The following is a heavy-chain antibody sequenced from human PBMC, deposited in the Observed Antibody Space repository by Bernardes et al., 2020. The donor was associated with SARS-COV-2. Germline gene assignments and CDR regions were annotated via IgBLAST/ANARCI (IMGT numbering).Heavy chain of an antibody. CDR3: ARDYYDSSRYPRVDS. CDR2: IWNDGSND. Sequence: GGSLRLSCAASGFTFSSYGMHWVRQAPGKGLEWVAFIWNDGSNDYYSRSVKGRFTISRDNSKNTMELQMNRLRVEDTAVYYCARDYYDSSRYPRVDSWGQGTLVTVSS. V-gene: IGHV3-33*01. CDR1: GFTFSSYG. D-gene: IGHD3-22*01. J-gene: IGHJ4*02.